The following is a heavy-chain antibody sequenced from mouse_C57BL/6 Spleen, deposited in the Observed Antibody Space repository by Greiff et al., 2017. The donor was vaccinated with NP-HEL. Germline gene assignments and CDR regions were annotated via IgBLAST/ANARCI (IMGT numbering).Heavy chain of an antibody. CDR3: PLLYGSSSGFDY. D-gene: IGHD1-1*01. V-gene: IGHV1-4*01. CDR1: GYTFTSYT. CDR2: INPSSGYT. Sequence: QVQLQQSGAELARPGASVKMSCKASGYTFTSYTMHWVKQRPGQGLEWIGYINPSSGYTKYNQKFKDKATLTADKSSSTAYMQLSSLTSEDSAVYYCPLLYGSSSGFDYWGQGTTLTVSS. J-gene: IGHJ2*01.